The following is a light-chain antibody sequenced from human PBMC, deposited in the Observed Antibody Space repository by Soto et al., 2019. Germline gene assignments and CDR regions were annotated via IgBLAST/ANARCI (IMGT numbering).Light chain of an antibody. CDR3: RSYTSSSTLYV. V-gene: IGLV2-14*01. CDR2: EVS. Sequence: QSVLTQPASVSGSPGQSITISCTGTSSDVGGYNYVSWYQQHPGKAPKLMIYEVSNRPSGVSNRFSGSKSGNTASLTISGLQAEDEADYYCRSYTSSSTLYVFGTGTQLTVL. J-gene: IGLJ1*01. CDR1: SSDVGGYNY.